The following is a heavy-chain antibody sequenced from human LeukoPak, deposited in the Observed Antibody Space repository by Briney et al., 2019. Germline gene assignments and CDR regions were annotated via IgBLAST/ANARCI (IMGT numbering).Heavy chain of an antibody. CDR2: IWYGGSNK. V-gene: IGHV3-33*08. CDR3: AKYSSSWYPYFDY. Sequence: GGSLRLSCAASGFTFSSYGMHWVRQAPGKGLEWVAVIWYGGSNKYYADSVKGRFTISRDNSKNTLYLQMNSLRAEDTAVYYCAKYSSSWYPYFDYWGQGTLVTVSS. CDR1: GFTFSSYG. D-gene: IGHD6-13*01. J-gene: IGHJ4*02.